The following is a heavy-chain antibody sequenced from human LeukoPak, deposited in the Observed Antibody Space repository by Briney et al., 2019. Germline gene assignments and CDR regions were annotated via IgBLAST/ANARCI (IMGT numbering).Heavy chain of an antibody. CDR3: ARDRPTDLVAAAGLNPFDY. D-gene: IGHD6-13*01. CDR1: GFTFSSYA. Sequence: GGFLRLSCAASGFTFSSYAMHWVRQAPGKGLEWVAVISYDGSHKYYADSVKGRFTISRDNSKNTLYLQMNSLRAEDTAVYYCARDRPTDLVAAAGLNPFDYWGQGTLVTVSS. V-gene: IGHV3-30-3*01. J-gene: IGHJ4*02. CDR2: ISYDGSHK.